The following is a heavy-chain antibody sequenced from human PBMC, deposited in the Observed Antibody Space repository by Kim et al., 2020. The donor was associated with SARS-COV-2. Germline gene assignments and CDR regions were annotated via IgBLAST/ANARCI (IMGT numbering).Heavy chain of an antibody. J-gene: IGHJ4*02. V-gene: IGHV3-23*01. CDR2: IDGSDGTT. D-gene: IGHD2-8*02. CDR3: LKGGRGLNWDY. CDR1: GFTFTGHA. Sequence: GGSLRLSCTTSGFTFTGHAMSWVRQAPGKGLEWVSCIDGSDGTTYYVDSVKGRFSISRDDSKNTLYLQMSALRADDTAAYYCLKGGRGLNWDYWGKGT.